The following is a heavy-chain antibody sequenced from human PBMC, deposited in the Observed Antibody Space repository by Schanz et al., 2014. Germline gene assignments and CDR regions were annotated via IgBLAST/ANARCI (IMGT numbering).Heavy chain of an antibody. CDR1: GFSFSDYY. V-gene: IGHV3-11*06. D-gene: IGHD1-1*01. J-gene: IGHJ4*02. CDR2: VSSSSSYT. CDR3: ARDRRNADLDY. Sequence: VQLVESGGGLIQPGGSLRLSCVASGFSFSDYYMSWIRQAPGKGLEWVSYVSSSSSYTHYADSVKGRFTISRDNAKNSLYLEMNSLRAEDTALYYCARDRRNADLDYWGQGTLVTVSS.